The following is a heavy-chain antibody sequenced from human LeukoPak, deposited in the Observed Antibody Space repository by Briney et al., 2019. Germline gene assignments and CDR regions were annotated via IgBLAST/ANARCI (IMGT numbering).Heavy chain of an antibody. CDR3: ATVLYYYDSSGYYYHYYYMDV. V-gene: IGHV4-39*07. D-gene: IGHD3-22*01. Sequence: PSETLSLTCTVSGGSISTSSYYWGWVRQPPWKGLEWIGNIFYSGSTYYSPSLKSRVTISVDTSKNQFSLKLSSVTAADTAVYYCATVLYYYDSSGYYYHYYYMDVWGKGTTVTVSS. CDR2: IFYSGST. CDR1: GGSISTSSYY. J-gene: IGHJ6*03.